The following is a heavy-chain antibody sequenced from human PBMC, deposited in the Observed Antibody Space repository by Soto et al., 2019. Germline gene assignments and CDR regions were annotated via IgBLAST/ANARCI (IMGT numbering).Heavy chain of an antibody. Sequence: QVQLVQSGAEVKKPGSSVKVSCKASGGTFSSYAISWVRQAPGQGLEWMGGIIPIFGTANYAQKFQGRVTITADESTSTAYMGLSSLRSEDTAVYYCARIIAARYYYYYGMDVWGQGTTVTVSS. CDR3: ARIIAARYYYYYGMDV. J-gene: IGHJ6*02. CDR1: GGTFSSYA. V-gene: IGHV1-69*12. D-gene: IGHD6-6*01. CDR2: IIPIFGTA.